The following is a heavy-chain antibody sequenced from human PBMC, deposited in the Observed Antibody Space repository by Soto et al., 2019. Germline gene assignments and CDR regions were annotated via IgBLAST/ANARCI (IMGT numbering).Heavy chain of an antibody. Sequence: QVQLVQSGAELKKPGSSVKVSCQASGGTFSNYAISWVRQAPGQGLEWMGKIIPIFGTTNYAQNFRGRVTMTAYEYTTTDYMELSSLRSDDTALYYCARELPPAPGSFREDALDIWGQGTMITVSS. CDR2: IIPIFGTT. CDR3: ARELPPAPGSFREDALDI. D-gene: IGHD6-13*01. J-gene: IGHJ3*02. V-gene: IGHV1-69*15. CDR1: GGTFSNYA.